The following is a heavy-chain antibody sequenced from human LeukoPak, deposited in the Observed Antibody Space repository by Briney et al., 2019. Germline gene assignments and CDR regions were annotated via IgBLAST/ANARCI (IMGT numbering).Heavy chain of an antibody. CDR2: ISGAGGST. D-gene: IGHD4-17*01. V-gene: IGHV3-23*01. CDR3: ARGVYGDSE. J-gene: IGHJ4*02. Sequence: GGSLRLSCAASGFTFSSYAMSWVRQAPGKGLGWVSGISGAGGSTYYADSVKGRFTISRDNSKDTLYLQMNSLRAEDTAVYYCARGVYGDSEWGQGTLVTVSS. CDR1: GFTFSSYA.